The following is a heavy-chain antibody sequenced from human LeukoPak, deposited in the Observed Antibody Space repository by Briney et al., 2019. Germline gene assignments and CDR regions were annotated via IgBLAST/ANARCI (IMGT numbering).Heavy chain of an antibody. V-gene: IGHV4-59*08. Sequence: SETLSLTCTVSGGSISSYYWSWIRQPPGKGLEWIGYIYYSGSANYNPSLKSRVTIPVDTSKNQFSLNLNSVTAADTAVYYCARAPGYCSGGSCYGGEFDYWGQGTLVTVSS. CDR3: ARAPGYCSGGSCYGGEFDY. CDR1: GGSISSYY. D-gene: IGHD2-15*01. CDR2: IYYSGSA. J-gene: IGHJ4*02.